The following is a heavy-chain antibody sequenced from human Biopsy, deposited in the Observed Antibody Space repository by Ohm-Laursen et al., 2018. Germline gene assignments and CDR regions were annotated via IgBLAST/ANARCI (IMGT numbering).Heavy chain of an antibody. CDR3: ARMDCSGGSCHYYSYGMDV. D-gene: IGHD2-15*01. J-gene: IGHJ6*02. Sequence: SETLSLTRTVSGVSITAYYWSWIRQPPGKGLECIGNIHHSGSTNYNPSLKGRLTISVDTSKNQFSLKLSSVTAADTAVYYCARMDCSGGSCHYYSYGMDVWGQGTTVTVSS. CDR2: IHHSGST. V-gene: IGHV4-4*09. CDR1: GVSITAYY.